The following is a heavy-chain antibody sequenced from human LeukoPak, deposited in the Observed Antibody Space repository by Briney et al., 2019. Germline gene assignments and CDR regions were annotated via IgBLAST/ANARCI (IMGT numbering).Heavy chain of an antibody. CDR1: GGSINSGGYY. CDR3: ARAQLPHYYYGMDV. V-gene: IGHV4-61*02. CDR2: IYTNGST. Sequence: PSETLSLTCTVSGGSINSGGYYWSWIRQPAGKGVEWIGCIYTNGSTNYNPSLKSRVTISVDTSKNQFSLKLSSVTAADTAVYYCARAQLPHYYYGMDVWGQGTTVTVSS. D-gene: IGHD1-1*01. J-gene: IGHJ6*02.